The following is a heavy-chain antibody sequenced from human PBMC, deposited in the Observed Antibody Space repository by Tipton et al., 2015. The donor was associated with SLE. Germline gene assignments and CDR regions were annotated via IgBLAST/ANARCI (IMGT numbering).Heavy chain of an antibody. D-gene: IGHD2-15*01. Sequence: TLSLTCSVSGSSISSGYYWGWIRQSPGKGLEWMGTIYHTGTTYYNPSLKSRVAISVDTSKNQFSLILTSVSAADTAVYYCARARCTGGSCYRPDAFDIWGQGTMVTVSS. CDR3: ARARCTGGSCYRPDAFDI. J-gene: IGHJ3*02. V-gene: IGHV4-38-2*02. CDR1: GSSISSGYY. CDR2: IYHTGTT.